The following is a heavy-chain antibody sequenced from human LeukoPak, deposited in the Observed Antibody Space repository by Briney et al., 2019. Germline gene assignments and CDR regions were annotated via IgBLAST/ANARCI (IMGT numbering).Heavy chain of an antibody. J-gene: IGHJ6*04. V-gene: IGHV3-48*03. CDR3: AELGITMIGGV. CDR2: ISSSGSTI. CDR1: GFTFSSYE. D-gene: IGHD3-10*02. Sequence: GALRLSCAASGFTFSSYEMNWVRQAPGKGLEWVSYISSSGSTIYYADSVKGRFTISRDNAKNSLYLQMNSLRAEDTAVYYCAELGITMIGGVWGKGTTVTVSS.